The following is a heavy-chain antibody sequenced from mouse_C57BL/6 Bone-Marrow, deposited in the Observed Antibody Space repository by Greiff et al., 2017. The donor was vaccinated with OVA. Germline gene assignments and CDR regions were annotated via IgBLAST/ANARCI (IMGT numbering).Heavy chain of an antibody. D-gene: IGHD1-1*02. CDR1: GFNIKDDY. V-gene: IGHV14-4*01. CDR2: IDPENGDT. CDR3: TTEGGYFDY. Sequence: EVKLQESGAELVRPGASVKLSCTASGFNIKDDYVHWVKQRPEQGLEWIGWIDPENGDTEYASKFQGKATITADTSSNTAYLQLSSLTSEDTAVYYCTTEGGYFDYWGQGTTLTVSS. J-gene: IGHJ2*01.